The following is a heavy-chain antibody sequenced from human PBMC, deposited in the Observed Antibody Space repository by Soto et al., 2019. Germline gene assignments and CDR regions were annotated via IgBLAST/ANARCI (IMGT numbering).Heavy chain of an antibody. Sequence: QVQLVQSGAEVKKPGASVKVSCKASRYTFISYDINWVRQATGQGLELRGWMNPKSANTGYAQNFQGRVTMNRNTSIRQDYMELSSLRSEDTAVYYCARSPSWETPVTPYYFDYWGQGTLVTVSS. D-gene: IGHD4-4*01. J-gene: IGHJ4*02. CDR1: RYTFISYD. CDR3: ARSPSWETPVTPYYFDY. CDR2: MNPKSANT. V-gene: IGHV1-8*01.